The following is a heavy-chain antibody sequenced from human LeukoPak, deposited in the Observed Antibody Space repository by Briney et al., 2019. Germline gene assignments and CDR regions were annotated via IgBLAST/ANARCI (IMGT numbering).Heavy chain of an antibody. CDR3: AKAPPYTKYFES. D-gene: IGHD2-8*01. CDR2: ISSSGGDT. CDR1: GFSFSSYA. V-gene: IGHV3-23*01. J-gene: IGHJ4*02. Sequence: GGSLRLSCAASGFSFSSYAMSWVRQAPGKGLDWVSTISSSGGDTFYADSVKGRFTISRDNSKNTLYLQMNSLRAEDTAVYYCAKAPPYTKYFESWGQGTLVTFSS.